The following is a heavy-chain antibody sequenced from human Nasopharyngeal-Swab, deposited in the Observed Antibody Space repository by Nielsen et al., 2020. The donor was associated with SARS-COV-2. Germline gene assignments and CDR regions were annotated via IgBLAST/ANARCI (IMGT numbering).Heavy chain of an antibody. CDR2: ISSSSSYI. Sequence: GEFLKISCAASGFTFSSYSMNWVRQAPGKGPEWVSSISSSSSYIYYADSVKGRFTISRDNAKNSLYLQMNSLRAEDTAVYYCARAGYCTNGVCYTTYYYGMDVWGQGTTVTVSS. CDR1: GFTFSSYS. D-gene: IGHD2-8*01. CDR3: ARAGYCTNGVCYTTYYYGMDV. J-gene: IGHJ6*02. V-gene: IGHV3-21*01.